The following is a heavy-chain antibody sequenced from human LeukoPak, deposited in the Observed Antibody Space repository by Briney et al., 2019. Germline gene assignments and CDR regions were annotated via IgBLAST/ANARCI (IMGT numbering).Heavy chain of an antibody. CDR1: GYSFSSYW. CDR2: IYPGDSDT. CDR3: ASYVKYKHRFEDGYPHGHLDAFDI. J-gene: IGHJ3*02. V-gene: IGHV5-51*01. Sequence: GESLKISCKGSGYSFSSYWIGWVRQMPGKGLEWMGIIYPGDSDTRYSPSFQGQVTISADKSISTAYLQWSSLKASDTAMYYCASYVKYKHRFEDGYPHGHLDAFDIWGQGTMVTVSS. D-gene: IGHD5-24*01.